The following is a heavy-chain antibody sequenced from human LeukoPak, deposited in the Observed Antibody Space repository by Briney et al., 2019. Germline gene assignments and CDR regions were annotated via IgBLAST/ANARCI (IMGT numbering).Heavy chain of an antibody. CDR2: IGTGGSIT. Sequence: GGSLRLSCASSGVTFSDYYMSWIRQAPGKGLEWVSYIGTGGSITYHADSVKGRFTISRDNAKNSLYLKMNSLRVEDTAVYYCARILEGYHYYIDVWGKGATVTLSS. V-gene: IGHV3-11*04. CDR1: GVTFSDYY. J-gene: IGHJ6*03. CDR3: ARILEGYHYYIDV.